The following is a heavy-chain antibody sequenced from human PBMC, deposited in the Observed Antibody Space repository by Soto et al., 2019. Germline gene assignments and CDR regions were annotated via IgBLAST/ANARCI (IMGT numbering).Heavy chain of an antibody. CDR3: ARVGDYYDSSGYPGLDY. CDR1: GGSISSYY. J-gene: IGHJ4*02. D-gene: IGHD3-22*01. Sequence: SETLSLTCTVSGGSISSYYWNWIRQPPGKGLEWIGYIYFRGSTNYNPSLKSRVTISVDTSKNQFSLKLSSVTAADTAVYYCARVGDYYDSSGYPGLDYWGQGTLVTVSS. CDR2: IYFRGST. V-gene: IGHV4-59*01.